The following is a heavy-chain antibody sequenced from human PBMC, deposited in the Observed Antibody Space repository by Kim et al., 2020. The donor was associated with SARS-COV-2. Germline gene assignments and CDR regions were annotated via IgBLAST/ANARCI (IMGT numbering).Heavy chain of an antibody. V-gene: IGHV4-30-2*04. Sequence: SGSTYYNPSLKSRVTISVDTSKNQFSLKLSSVTAADTAVYYCARDVNSDYWGQGTLVTVSS. J-gene: IGHJ4*02. CDR2: SGST. CDR3: ARDVNSDY.